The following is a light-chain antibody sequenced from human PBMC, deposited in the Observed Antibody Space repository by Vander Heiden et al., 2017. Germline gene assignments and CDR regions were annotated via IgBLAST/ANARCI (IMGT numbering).Light chain of an antibody. CDR1: QSVSSSY. Sequence: DIVLTPYPGTLSLSPGERATLSCRASQSVSSSYLAWYQQKPGQAPRLLIYGASSRATGIPDRFSGSGSGTDFTLTISRLEPEDFAVYYCQQYGSSPRTFGQGTKVEIK. V-gene: IGKV3-20*01. CDR3: QQYGSSPRT. J-gene: IGKJ1*01. CDR2: GAS.